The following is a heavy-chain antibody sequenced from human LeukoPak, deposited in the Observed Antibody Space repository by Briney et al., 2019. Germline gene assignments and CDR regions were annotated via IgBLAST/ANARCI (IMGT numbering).Heavy chain of an antibody. Sequence: PSETLSLTCTVSGGSIRSYYWSWLRQPPGKGLEWIGYIYYSGSTNYNPSLKSRVTISVDTSKNQFSMKLTSVTAADTAVYYCARVYYSSSYDYWYFDLWGRGTLVTVSS. CDR2: IYYSGST. CDR1: GGSIRSYY. CDR3: ARVYYSSSYDYWYFDL. D-gene: IGHD6-13*01. V-gene: IGHV4-59*01. J-gene: IGHJ2*01.